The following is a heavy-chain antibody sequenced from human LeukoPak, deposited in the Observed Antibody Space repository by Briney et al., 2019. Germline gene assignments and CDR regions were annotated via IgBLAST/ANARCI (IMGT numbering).Heavy chain of an antibody. Sequence: ASVKVSCKASGYTFSNYGISWVRQAPGQGLEWVGWIRGDNGNTNYAQKLQGRVTMTTDTSTSTAYMELRSLGSDETAVYYCARVDLLTGYYFFDYWGQGTLVTISS. CDR3: ARVDLLTGYYFFDY. CDR1: GYTFSNYG. V-gene: IGHV1-18*01. J-gene: IGHJ4*02. D-gene: IGHD3-9*01. CDR2: IRGDNGNT.